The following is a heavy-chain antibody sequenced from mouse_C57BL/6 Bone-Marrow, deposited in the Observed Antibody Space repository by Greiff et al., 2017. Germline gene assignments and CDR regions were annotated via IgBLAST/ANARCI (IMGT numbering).Heavy chain of an antibody. Sequence: VQGVESGAELARPGASVKLSCKASGYTFTSYGISWVKQRTGQGLEWIGEIYPRSGNTYYNEKFKGKATLTADKSSSTAYMELRSLTSEDSAVYFCADETFAYWGQGTLVTVSA. CDR3: ADETFAY. J-gene: IGHJ3*01. CDR1: GYTFTSYG. CDR2: IYPRSGNT. V-gene: IGHV1-81*01.